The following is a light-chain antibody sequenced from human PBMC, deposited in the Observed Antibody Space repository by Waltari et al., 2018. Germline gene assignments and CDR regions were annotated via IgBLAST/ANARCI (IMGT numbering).Light chain of an antibody. CDR1: QNVNNF. Sequence: EIVLTQSPPTLSLSPGETATLSCRASQNVNNFLAWYQQKPGQAPRLLIHDVSNRATGIPARFSGSGSGTHFILTITALEPEDFAVYYCQQRNNWPLMYTFGQGTKLEMK. J-gene: IGKJ2*01. V-gene: IGKV3-11*01. CDR2: DVS. CDR3: QQRNNWPLMYT.